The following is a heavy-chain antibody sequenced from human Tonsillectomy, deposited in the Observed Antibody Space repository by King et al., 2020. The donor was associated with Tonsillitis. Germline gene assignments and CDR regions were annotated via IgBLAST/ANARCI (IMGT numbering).Heavy chain of an antibody. Sequence: QLQESGPGLVKPSETLSLTCTVSGGSISSYYWSWIRQPPGKGLEWIGYIYYSGSTNYNPSLKSRVTISVDTSKNQFSLKLSSVTAAHTAGYYCARHPCDSSGYYESHWYFDLWGRGTLVTVSS. CDR2: IYYSGST. J-gene: IGHJ2*01. CDR1: GGSISSYY. CDR3: ARHPCDSSGYYESHWYFDL. D-gene: IGHD3-22*01. V-gene: IGHV4-59*01.